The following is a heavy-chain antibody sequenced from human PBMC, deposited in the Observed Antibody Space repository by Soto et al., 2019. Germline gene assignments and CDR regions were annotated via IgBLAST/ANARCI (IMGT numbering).Heavy chain of an antibody. CDR1: GYTFTSYG. CDR3: TRGEDNYGRPLMDV. Sequence: GASVKVSCKASGYTFTSYGISWVRQAPGQGLEWMGWISAYNGNTNYAQKLQGRVTMTTDTSTSTAYMELRSLRSDDTAVYYCTRGEDNYGRPLMDVWGQGTTVTVSS. V-gene: IGHV1-18*01. J-gene: IGHJ6*02. CDR2: ISAYNGNT. D-gene: IGHD3-10*01.